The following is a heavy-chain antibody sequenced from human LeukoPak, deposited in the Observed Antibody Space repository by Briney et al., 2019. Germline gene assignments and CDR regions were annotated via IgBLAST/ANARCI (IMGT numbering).Heavy chain of an antibody. CDR3: AKEGTFGVVIRFDP. V-gene: IGHV3-30*02. D-gene: IGHD3-3*01. J-gene: IGHJ5*02. CDR2: IRYDGSNK. CDR1: GFTFSSYA. Sequence: GGSLRLSCAASGFTFSSYAMSWVRQAPGKGLEWVAFIRYDGSNKYYADSVKGRFAISRDNSKNTLYLQMNSLRAEDTAVYYCAKEGTFGVVIRFDPWGQGTLVTVSS.